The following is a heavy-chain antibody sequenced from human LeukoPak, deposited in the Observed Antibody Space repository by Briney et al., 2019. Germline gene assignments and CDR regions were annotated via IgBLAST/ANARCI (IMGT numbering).Heavy chain of an antibody. CDR2: IRYDGSNK. V-gene: IGHV3-30*02. CDR3: AKQLTIFGVVIGYFDY. D-gene: IGHD3-3*01. CDR1: GFTFSSYG. J-gene: IGHJ4*02. Sequence: TGGSLRLSCAASGFTFSSYGMHWVRQAPGKGLEWVAFIRYDGSNKYYADSVKGRFTISRDNSKNTLYLQMNSLRAEDTAVYYCAKQLTIFGVVIGYFDYWGQGTLVTVSS.